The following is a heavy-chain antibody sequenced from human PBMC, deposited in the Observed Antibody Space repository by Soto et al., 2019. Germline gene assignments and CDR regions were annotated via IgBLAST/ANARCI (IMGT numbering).Heavy chain of an antibody. D-gene: IGHD1-26*01. CDR1: GYSFTSLD. V-gene: IGHV1-8*01. CDR3: ARGVSAGVDY. CDR2: MQPSTGRT. Sequence: QVQLVKSGAEVREPGASVKVSCKASGYSFTSLDINWVRQTAGQGLEWMGWMQPSTGRTGYAQKFQGRVTMTRDTSIKTAYMELTTLTSDDTAFYYCARGVSAGVDYWGQGTLVTVSS. J-gene: IGHJ4*02.